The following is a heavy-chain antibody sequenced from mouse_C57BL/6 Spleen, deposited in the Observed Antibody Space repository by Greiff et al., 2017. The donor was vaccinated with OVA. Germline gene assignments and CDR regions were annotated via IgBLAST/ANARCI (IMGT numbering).Heavy chain of an antibody. Sequence: QVQLQQSDAELVKPGASVKISCKVSGYTFTDHTIHWMKQRPEQGLEWIGYIYPRDGSTKYNEKFKGKATLTADKSSSTAYIKLNILTSEDSAVYFCSRRGIRITTVVEGVYFDDWGQGTTLTVSS. CDR2: IYPRDGST. J-gene: IGHJ2*01. CDR1: GYTFTDHT. D-gene: IGHD1-1*01. V-gene: IGHV1-78*01. CDR3: SRRGIRITTVVEGVYFDD.